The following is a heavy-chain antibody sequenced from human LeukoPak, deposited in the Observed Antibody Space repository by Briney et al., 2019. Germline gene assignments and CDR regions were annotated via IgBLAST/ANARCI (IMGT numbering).Heavy chain of an antibody. V-gene: IGHV3-30-3*01. CDR3: ARGDGYYRY. CDR1: GFTFSSYA. D-gene: IGHD5-24*01. Sequence: GGSLRLSCAASGFTFSSYAMHWVRQAPGKGLEWVAVISYDGSNKYYADSVKGRFTISRDNAKNTLYLQMNSLRAEDTAVYYCARGDGYYRYWGQGTLVTVSS. J-gene: IGHJ4*02. CDR2: ISYDGSNK.